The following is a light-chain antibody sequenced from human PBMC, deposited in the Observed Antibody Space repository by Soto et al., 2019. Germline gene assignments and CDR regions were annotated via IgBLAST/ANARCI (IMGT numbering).Light chain of an antibody. J-gene: IGKJ4*01. CDR2: AAS. CDR3: HQYYSYRFT. CDR1: QGIISY. V-gene: IGKV1-8*01. Sequence: AIRMTQSPSSFSASTGDRVTITCRASQGIISYLAWYQQKPGKASKLLIYAASTLQSGVPSRFSGSGSGTDFTLTIRCLQYAEFATYYTHQYYSYRFTSGVGTKVQIK.